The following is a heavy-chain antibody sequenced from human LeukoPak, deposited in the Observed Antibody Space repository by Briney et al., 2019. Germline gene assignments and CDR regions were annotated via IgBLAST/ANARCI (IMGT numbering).Heavy chain of an antibody. J-gene: IGHJ6*03. CDR3: ASANCSGGSCYYYYMDV. Sequence: PGGSLRLSCAASGFTFSRYGMHWVRQAPGKGLEWVAVISYDGSNKYYADSVKGRFTISRDNSKNTLYLQMNSLRAEDTAVYYCASANCSGGSCYYYYMDVWGKGTTVTVSS. CDR2: ISYDGSNK. V-gene: IGHV3-30*03. CDR1: GFTFSRYG. D-gene: IGHD2-15*01.